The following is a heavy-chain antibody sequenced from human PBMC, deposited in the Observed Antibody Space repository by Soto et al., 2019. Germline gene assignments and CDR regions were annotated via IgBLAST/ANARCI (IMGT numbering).Heavy chain of an antibody. CDR1: GGSISSYY. CDR2: IYYSGST. Sequence: SETLSLTCTVSGGSISSYYWSWIRQPPGKGLEWIGYIYYSGSTNYNPSLKSRVTISVDTSKNQFSLKLSSVTAADTAAYYCARTYSSGWYNWFDPWGQGTLVTVSS. CDR3: ARTYSSGWYNWFDP. V-gene: IGHV4-59*01. J-gene: IGHJ5*02. D-gene: IGHD6-19*01.